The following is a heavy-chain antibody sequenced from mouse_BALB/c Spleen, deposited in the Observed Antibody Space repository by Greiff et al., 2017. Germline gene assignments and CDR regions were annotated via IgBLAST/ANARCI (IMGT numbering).Heavy chain of an antibody. CDR1: GFTFSSFG. J-gene: IGHJ1*01. Sequence: EVKLVESGGGLVQPGGSRKLSCAASGFTFSSFGMHWVRQAPEKGLEWVAYISSGSSTIYYADTVKGRFTISRDNPKNTLFLQMTSLRSEDTAMYYCARRVYYYGSSYLSYWYFDVWGAGTTVTVSS. D-gene: IGHD1-1*01. CDR3: ARRVYYYGSSYLSYWYFDV. V-gene: IGHV5-17*02. CDR2: ISSGSSTI.